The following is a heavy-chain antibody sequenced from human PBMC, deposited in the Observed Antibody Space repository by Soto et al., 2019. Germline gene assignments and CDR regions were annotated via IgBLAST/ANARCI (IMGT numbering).Heavy chain of an antibody. CDR3: ARDPWVGDIGDY. Sequence: DVQLVESGGGLVLRGESLRLSCAASGFTVGSAYMSWVRQSPGKGLEWVAGIYSGGNTYYADSVKGRFTISRDTSKNRLDLQMNSLRAEDAAIYYCARDPWVGDIGDYWGQGTLVTVSS. CDR1: GFTVGSAY. CDR2: IYSGGNT. D-gene: IGHD4-17*01. V-gene: IGHV3-66*01. J-gene: IGHJ4*02.